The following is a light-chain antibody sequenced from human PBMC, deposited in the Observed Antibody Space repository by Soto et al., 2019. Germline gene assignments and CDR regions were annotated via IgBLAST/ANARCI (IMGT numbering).Light chain of an antibody. J-gene: IGLJ2*01. V-gene: IGLV1-44*01. CDR3: ATWDDTLNGQV. Sequence: QAVVTQPPSASGTPGQRVTISCSGSSSNIGSNSVNWYHQVAGTAPKLLIHSDNQRPSGVPDRFSGSKSGTSASLAISGLQSGDEADYYCATWDDTLNGQVFGGGTKVTVL. CDR2: SDN. CDR1: SSNIGSNS.